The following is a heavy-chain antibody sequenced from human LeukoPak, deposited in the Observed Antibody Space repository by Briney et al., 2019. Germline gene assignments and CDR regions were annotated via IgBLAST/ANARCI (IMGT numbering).Heavy chain of an antibody. D-gene: IGHD3-3*01. J-gene: IGHJ5*02. CDR1: GFTFSNYG. V-gene: IGHV3-23*01. Sequence: PGGSLRLSCAASGFTFSNYGMVWVRQAPGKGLEWVSGISRGRTYYADSVKGRFTISRDNSKNTLYLQMNSLRAEDTAVYYCAKPTFSTYYDFWSGYSLFDPWGQGTLVTVSS. CDR3: AKPTFSTYYDFWSGYSLFDP. CDR2: ISRGRT.